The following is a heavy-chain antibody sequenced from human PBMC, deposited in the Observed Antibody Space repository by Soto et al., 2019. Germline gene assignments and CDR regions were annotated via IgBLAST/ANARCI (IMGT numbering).Heavy chain of an antibody. D-gene: IGHD3-10*01. V-gene: IGHV4-59*01. CDR3: ARALTYGSGSNWFDP. CDR1: GGSISSYY. J-gene: IGHJ5*02. Sequence: SETLSLTCTVSGGSISSYYWSWIRQPPGKGLEWIGYIYYSGTTNYNPSLKSRVAISVDTSKNQFSLKLSSVTAADTAVYYCARALTYGSGSNWFDPWGQGTLVTVSS. CDR2: IYYSGTT.